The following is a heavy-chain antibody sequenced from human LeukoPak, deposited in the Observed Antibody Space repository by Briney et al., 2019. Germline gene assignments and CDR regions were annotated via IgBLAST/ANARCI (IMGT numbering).Heavy chain of an antibody. Sequence: PSETQSLTCTVSGGSISSSSYYWGWIRQPPGKGLEWIGSIYYSGSTYYNPSLKSRVTISVDTSKNQFSLKLSSVTAADTAVYYCARGYCSSTSCYEYNWFDPWGQGTLVTVSS. V-gene: IGHV4-39*07. CDR3: ARGYCSSTSCYEYNWFDP. CDR2: IYYSGST. D-gene: IGHD2-2*01. J-gene: IGHJ5*02. CDR1: GGSISSSSYY.